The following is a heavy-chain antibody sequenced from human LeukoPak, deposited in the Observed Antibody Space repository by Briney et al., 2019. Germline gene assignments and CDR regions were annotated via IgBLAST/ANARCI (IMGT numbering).Heavy chain of an antibody. CDR1: GGSISSGDYY. V-gene: IGHV4-30-4*01. CDR2: IYYSGST. Sequence: SETLSLTCTVSGGSISSGDYYWSWIRQPPGTGLEWIGYIYYSGSTYYNPSLKSRVTISVDTSKNQFSLKLSSVTAADTAVYYCARGGRDQLRYFDWLNYYGMDVWGQGTTVTVSS. J-gene: IGHJ6*02. CDR3: ARGGRDQLRYFDWLNYYGMDV. D-gene: IGHD3-9*01.